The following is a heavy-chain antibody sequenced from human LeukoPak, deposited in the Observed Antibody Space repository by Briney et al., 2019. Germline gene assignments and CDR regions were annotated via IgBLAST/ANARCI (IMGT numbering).Heavy chain of an antibody. CDR2: ISSSSSSI. CDR3: ARVAYYDSSAFDY. V-gene: IGHV3-48*01. Sequence: GGSLRLSCAASGFTFSRNNMNWVRQAPGKGLEWVSYISSSSSSIYYADSVKGRFTISRDNAKNSLYLQMNSLRAEDTAVYYCARVAYYDSSAFDYWGQGTLVTVSS. CDR1: GFTFSRNN. J-gene: IGHJ4*02. D-gene: IGHD3-22*01.